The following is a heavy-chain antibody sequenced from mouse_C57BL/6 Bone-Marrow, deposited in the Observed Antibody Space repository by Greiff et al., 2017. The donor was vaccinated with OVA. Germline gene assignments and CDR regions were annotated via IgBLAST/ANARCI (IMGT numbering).Heavy chain of an antibody. CDR1: GFTFSDYY. CDR3: ARDYYSNYWYFDV. J-gene: IGHJ1*03. CDR2: INYDGSST. D-gene: IGHD2-5*01. V-gene: IGHV5-16*01. Sequence: EVNVVESEGGLVQPGRSMKLSCTASGFTFSDYYMAWVRQVPEKGLEWVANINYDGSSTYYLDSLKSRFIISRDNAKNILYLQMSSLKSEDTATYYCARDYYSNYWYFDVWGTGTTVTVSS.